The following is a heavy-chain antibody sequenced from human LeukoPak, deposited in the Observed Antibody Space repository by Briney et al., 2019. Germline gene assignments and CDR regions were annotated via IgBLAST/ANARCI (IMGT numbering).Heavy chain of an antibody. J-gene: IGHJ4*02. CDR1: GFTFSSYA. Sequence: GGSLRLSCAASGFTFSSYAMHWVRQAPGKGLEWVAVISYDGSNKYYADSVKGRFTTSRDNSKNTLYLQMNSLKTEDTAVYYCTTRGGSFSIFDYWGQGTLVTVSS. V-gene: IGHV3-30-3*01. D-gene: IGHD1-26*01. CDR2: ISYDGSNK. CDR3: TTRGGSFSIFDY.